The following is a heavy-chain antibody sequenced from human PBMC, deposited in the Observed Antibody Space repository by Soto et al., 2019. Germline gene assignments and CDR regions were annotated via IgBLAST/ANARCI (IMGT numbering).Heavy chain of an antibody. CDR1: GFTVSNNY. CDR3: AAYSHKGY. V-gene: IGHV3-66*01. J-gene: IGHJ4*02. Sequence: EEQLVESGGDLVQPGGSLRLSCAASGFTVSNNYMSWVRQAPGKGLEWVSLIYSGGSTYYADSVKGRFTISRDSSKNTLYLQMISLRAEDTAMYYCAAYSHKGYWGQGTMVTVFS. D-gene: IGHD3-16*01. CDR2: IYSGGST.